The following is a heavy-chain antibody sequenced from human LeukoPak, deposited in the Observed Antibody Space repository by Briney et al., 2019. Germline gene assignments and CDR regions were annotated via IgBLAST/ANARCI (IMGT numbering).Heavy chain of an antibody. CDR1: GGTFSSYA. Sequence: GASVKVSCKASGGTFSSYAISWVRQAPGQGLEWMGGIIPISGTANYAQKFQGRVTITTDESTSTAYMELSSLRSEDTAVYYCARGVRAHYYGSGSYEDDAFDIWGQGTMVTVSS. J-gene: IGHJ3*02. V-gene: IGHV1-69*05. CDR2: IIPISGTA. D-gene: IGHD3-10*01. CDR3: ARGVRAHYYGSGSYEDDAFDI.